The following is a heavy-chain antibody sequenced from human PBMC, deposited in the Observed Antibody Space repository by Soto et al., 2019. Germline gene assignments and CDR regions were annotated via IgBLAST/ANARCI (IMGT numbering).Heavy chain of an antibody. Sequence: QVQLVQSGAEVKKPGSSVKVSCKASGGTFSSYAISWVRQAPGQGLEWMGGIIPIFGTANYAQKFQGRVTITAGESTSTAYMELSSLRSEDTAVYYCARGVTMVRGASGYWFDPWGQGTLVTVSS. CDR2: IIPIFGTA. J-gene: IGHJ5*02. CDR1: GGTFSSYA. CDR3: ARGVTMVRGASGYWFDP. V-gene: IGHV1-69*01. D-gene: IGHD3-10*01.